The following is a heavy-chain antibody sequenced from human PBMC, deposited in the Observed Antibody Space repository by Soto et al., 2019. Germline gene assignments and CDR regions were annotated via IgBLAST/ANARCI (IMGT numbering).Heavy chain of an antibody. CDR2: ISYDGSNK. Sequence: PGGSLRLSCAASGFTFSSYAMHWVRQAPGKGLEWVAVISYDGSNKYYADSVKGRFTISRDNSKNTLYLQMNSLRAEDTAVYYCAIDDPTYWGQGTLVTVSS. CDR1: GFTFSSYA. J-gene: IGHJ4*02. V-gene: IGHV3-30-3*01. D-gene: IGHD3-16*01. CDR3: AIDDPTY.